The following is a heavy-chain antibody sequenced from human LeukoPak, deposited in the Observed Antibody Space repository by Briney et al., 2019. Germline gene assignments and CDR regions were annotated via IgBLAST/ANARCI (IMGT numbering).Heavy chain of an antibody. CDR1: GFTFSSYW. Sequence: GGSLRLSCAASGFTFSSYWMHWVRQPPGRGVVWVSRINREGWSTSYAGSVKGRLTISRNNAKNPLYLQMNSLRAEDTAVYYCAGPLNHAFDIWGQGTMVTVSS. J-gene: IGHJ3*02. CDR3: AGPLNHAFDI. CDR2: INREGWST. V-gene: IGHV3-74*01.